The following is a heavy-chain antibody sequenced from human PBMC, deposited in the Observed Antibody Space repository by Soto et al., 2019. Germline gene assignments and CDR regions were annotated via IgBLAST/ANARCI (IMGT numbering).Heavy chain of an antibody. V-gene: IGHV3-64*01. D-gene: IGHD2-15*01. CDR2: ISSNGGST. CDR1: GFTFSSYA. Sequence: EVQLVESGGGLVQPGGSLRLSCAASGFTFSSYAMHWVRQAPGKELEYVSAISSNGGSTYYANSVKGRFTISRDNSKNTLYLQMGSLRAEDMAVYYCARDFGCSGGSCSYYYYYMDVWGKGTTVTVSS. CDR3: ARDFGCSGGSCSYYYYYMDV. J-gene: IGHJ6*03.